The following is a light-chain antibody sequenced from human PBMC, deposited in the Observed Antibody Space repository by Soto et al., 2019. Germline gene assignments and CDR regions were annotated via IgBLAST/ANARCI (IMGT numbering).Light chain of an antibody. V-gene: IGLV2-8*01. CDR3: SSYAGSSNVGV. CDR2: GVS. J-gene: IGLJ3*02. CDR1: SSDVGGYNY. Sequence: QSALTQPPSASGSPGQSVTISCTGTSSDVGGYNYVSWYQQHPGKAPKLMIYGVSERPSGVPDRFSGSKSGNTASLTVSGLRAEDEADYYCSSYAGSSNVGVFGGGTKVTVL.